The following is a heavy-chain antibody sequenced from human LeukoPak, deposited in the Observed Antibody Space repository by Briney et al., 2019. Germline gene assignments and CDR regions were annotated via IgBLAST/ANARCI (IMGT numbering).Heavy chain of an antibody. CDR3: ARFIAAPYYFDY. V-gene: IGHV3-74*01. D-gene: IGHD6-13*01. CDR1: GFTFSTYW. J-gene: IGHJ4*02. Sequence: GGSLRLSCAASGFTFSTYWMHWVRQTPGKGLVWVSRIDGDGSSTTYVDSVKGRFTISRDNAKNILYLQMNSLRAEDTAVYYCARFIAAPYYFDYWGRGTLVTVSS. CDR2: IDGDGSST.